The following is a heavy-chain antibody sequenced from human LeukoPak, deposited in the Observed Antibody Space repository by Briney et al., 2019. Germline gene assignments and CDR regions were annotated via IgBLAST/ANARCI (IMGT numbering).Heavy chain of an antibody. D-gene: IGHD1-1*01. CDR1: GWTFSDYF. Sequence: GGSLRLSCAGSGWTFSDYFMSWIRQAPGKGLEYVAYISSGGSTIYYADSVKGRFTISRHNAKNSLYLQLNSLRAEDTAVYYCARVPREPDSGNTTPMDVWGQGTRVTVSS. CDR2: ISSGGSTI. J-gene: IGHJ6*02. CDR3: ARVPREPDSGNTTPMDV. V-gene: IGHV3-11*01.